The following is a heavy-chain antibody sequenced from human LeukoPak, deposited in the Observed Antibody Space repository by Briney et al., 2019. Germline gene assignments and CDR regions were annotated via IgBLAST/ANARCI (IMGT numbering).Heavy chain of an antibody. Sequence: PGGSLRLSCAASGFTFSNYGMSWVRQAPGKGLEWVSVISGVGGDIYYADFVKGRFTISRDNSESTLYLQMNSLRAEDTAVYYCAKNSALSSYAGLDYWGQGTLVTVSS. CDR1: GFTFSNYG. J-gene: IGHJ4*02. V-gene: IGHV3-23*01. CDR3: AKNSALSSYAGLDY. D-gene: IGHD4-17*01. CDR2: ISGVGGDI.